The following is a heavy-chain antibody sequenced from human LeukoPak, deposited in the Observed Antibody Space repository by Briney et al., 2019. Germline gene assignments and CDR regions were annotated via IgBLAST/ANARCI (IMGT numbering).Heavy chain of an antibody. V-gene: IGHV4-39*01. J-gene: IGHJ4*02. CDR3: IHYSSGNDSDY. D-gene: IGHD5-12*01. Sequence: SETLSLTCTVSGGSISSSSYYWGWIRQPPGKGLEWIGSIYYSGSTYYNPSLKSRVTISVDTSKNQFSLKLSSVTAADTAVYYCIHYSSGNDSDYWGQGTLVTVSS. CDR2: IYYSGST. CDR1: GGSISSSSYY.